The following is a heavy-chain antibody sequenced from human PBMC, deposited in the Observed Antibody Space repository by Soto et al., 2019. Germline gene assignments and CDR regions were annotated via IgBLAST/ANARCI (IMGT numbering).Heavy chain of an antibody. V-gene: IGHV1-69*01. CDR3: AREQYVKAAAGRAGWFDP. J-gene: IGHJ5*02. CDR1: GGTFSSYA. D-gene: IGHD6-13*01. Sequence: QVQLVQSGAEVKKPGSSVKVSCKASGGTFSSYAISWVRQAPGQGLEWMGGIIPIFGTANYAQKFQGRVTIPADESTSTAYMELSSLRSEDTAVYYCAREQYVKAAAGRAGWFDPWGQGTLVTVSS. CDR2: IIPIFGTA.